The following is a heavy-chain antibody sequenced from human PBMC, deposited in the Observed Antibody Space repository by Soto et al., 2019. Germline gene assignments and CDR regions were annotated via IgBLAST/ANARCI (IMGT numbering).Heavy chain of an antibody. CDR2: IYYSGST. D-gene: IGHD3-9*01. V-gene: IGHV4-39*01. Sequence: SETLSLTCTVSGGSISSGDYYWGWIRQPPGKGLEWIGYIYYSGSTYYNPSLKSRVTISVDTSKNQFSLKLSSVTAADTAVYYCARRDPEVYDILTGYYNYYYYGMDVWGQGTTVTVSS. J-gene: IGHJ6*02. CDR1: GGSISSGDYY. CDR3: ARRDPEVYDILTGYYNYYYYGMDV.